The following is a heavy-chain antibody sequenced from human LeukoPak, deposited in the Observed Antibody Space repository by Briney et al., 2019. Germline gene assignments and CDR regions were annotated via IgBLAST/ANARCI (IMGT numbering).Heavy chain of an antibody. J-gene: IGHJ5*02. CDR1: GYTFTSYG. CDR2: IIPLFGTA. D-gene: IGHD3-10*01. Sequence: SVKVSCKASGYTFTSYGISRVRQAPGQGLEWMGGIIPLFGTANYGQKSQGRVTITADKSTSTAYMELSSLRSEDTAVYYCASSGLGGSGNYHRTWYNWFDPWGQGTLITVSS. CDR3: ASSGLGGSGNYHRTWYNWFDP. V-gene: IGHV1-69*06.